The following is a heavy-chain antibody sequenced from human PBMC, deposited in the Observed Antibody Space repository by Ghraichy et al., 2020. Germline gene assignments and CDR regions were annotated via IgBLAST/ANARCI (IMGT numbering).Heavy chain of an antibody. Sequence: ASVKVSCKASGYTFTGYYMHSVRQAPGQGLEWMGWINPNSGGTNYAQKFQGRVTMTRDTYISTAYMELSRLRSDDTAVYYCASRGNIVVVPAAVANYYGMDVWGQGTTVTVSS. CDR2: INPNSGGT. CDR1: GYTFTGYY. CDR3: ASRGNIVVVPAAVANYYGMDV. D-gene: IGHD2-2*01. J-gene: IGHJ6*02. V-gene: IGHV1-2*02.